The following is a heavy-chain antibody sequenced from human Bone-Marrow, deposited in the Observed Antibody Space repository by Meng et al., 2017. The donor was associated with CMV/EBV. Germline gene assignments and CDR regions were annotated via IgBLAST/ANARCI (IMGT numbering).Heavy chain of an antibody. CDR3: ARAWKPSLSDYYGSGSYFGWFDP. Sequence: SETLSLTCTVSGGSVSSGSYYWSWIRQPPGKGLEWIGYIYYSGSTNYNPSLKSRVTISVDTSKNQFSLKLSSVTAADTAVYYCARAWKPSLSDYYGSGSYFGWFDPWGQGTLVAASS. CDR1: GGSVSSGSYY. D-gene: IGHD3-10*01. CDR2: IYYSGST. V-gene: IGHV4-61*01. J-gene: IGHJ5*02.